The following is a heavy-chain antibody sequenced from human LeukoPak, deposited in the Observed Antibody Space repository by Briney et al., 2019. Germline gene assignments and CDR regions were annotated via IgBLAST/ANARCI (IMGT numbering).Heavy chain of an antibody. V-gene: IGHV4-59*08. CDR3: ARHITHQYDSSGYYYDAYYFAY. D-gene: IGHD3-22*01. CDR2: IYYSGST. Sequence: SETLSLTCTVSGGSISSYYWNWIRQPPGKGLEWVGYIYYSGSTNYNPSLKSRVSISVGTFNNQYSLKLSVVAAANTDVYYCARHITHQYDSSGYYYDAYYFAYGGQGTLVTVPS. CDR1: GGSISSYY. J-gene: IGHJ4*02.